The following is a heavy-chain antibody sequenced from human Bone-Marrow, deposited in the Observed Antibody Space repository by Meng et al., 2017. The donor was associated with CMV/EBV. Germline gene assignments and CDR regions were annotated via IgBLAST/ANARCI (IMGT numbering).Heavy chain of an antibody. D-gene: IGHD4-17*01. Sequence: SETLSLTCTVSGASISSSSYFWDWIRQPPGKGLEWIGSISYGGSTYYNSSLKSRVTITRDMSTSTAYMELSSLRSEDTAVYYCAAADYGDYYYGMDVWGQGTTVTVSS. CDR1: GASISSSSYF. CDR2: ISYGGST. CDR3: AAADYGDYYYGMDV. V-gene: IGHV4-39*07. J-gene: IGHJ6*02.